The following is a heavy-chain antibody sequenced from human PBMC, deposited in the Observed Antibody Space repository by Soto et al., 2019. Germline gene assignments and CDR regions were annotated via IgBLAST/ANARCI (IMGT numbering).Heavy chain of an antibody. CDR2: MYSGSST. CDR3: ARDGRDGFPLDY. CDR1: GXSLSSHH. D-gene: IGHD1-1*01. J-gene: IGHJ4*02. Sequence: GSLRLSCAASGXSLSSHHMSWVRQAPGKGLELVSVMYSGSSTYYADPVKGRCTISRDNSKNMVYLQMDNLRADDTAVYYCARDGRDGFPLDYWGQGTLGTVSS. V-gene: IGHV3-53*01.